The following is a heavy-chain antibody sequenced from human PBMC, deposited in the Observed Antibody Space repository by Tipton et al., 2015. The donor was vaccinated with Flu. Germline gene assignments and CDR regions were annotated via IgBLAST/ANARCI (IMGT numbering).Heavy chain of an antibody. Sequence: TLSLTCTVSGGSLSSYYWSWIRQPAGKGLEWIGRISPTGSTLYNASLKGRVTMSLDTSKSQLSLRLSSATAADTDFYYCARDLRGYRGYTGGDAFDIWVQGTVVSVS. J-gene: IGHJ3*02. D-gene: IGHD5-12*01. CDR3: ARDLRGYRGYTGGDAFDI. CDR2: ISPTGST. CDR1: GGSLSSYY. V-gene: IGHV4-4*07.